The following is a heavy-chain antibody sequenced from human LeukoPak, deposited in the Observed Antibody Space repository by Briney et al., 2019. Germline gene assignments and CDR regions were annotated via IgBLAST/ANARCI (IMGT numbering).Heavy chain of an antibody. Sequence: GGSLRLSCAASGFTFTDYYMGWIRQAPGKGLEWVSYIRNIGGINSLADSVKGRFTISRDNAKNSLYLQMNNLRAGDTGVYYCTKLAVASADSWGQGTLVTVSS. D-gene: IGHD6-19*01. CDR2: IRNIGGIN. J-gene: IGHJ4*02. CDR3: TKLAVASADS. V-gene: IGHV3-11*04. CDR1: GFTFTDYY.